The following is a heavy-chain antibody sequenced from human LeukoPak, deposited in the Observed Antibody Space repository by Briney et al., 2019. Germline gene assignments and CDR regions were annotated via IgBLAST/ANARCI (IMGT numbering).Heavy chain of an antibody. CDR1: GGSISSSSYY. CDR3: ATNSNFWRPNWFDP. J-gene: IGHJ5*02. CDR2: VYYTGAS. V-gene: IGHV4-39*07. Sequence: SETLSLTCTVSGGSISSSSYYWGWIRQPPGKGLEWIGSVYYTGASYYNPSLKSRVTISIDTSKNHFSLNLTSVTAADTAVYYCATNSNFWRPNWFDPWGQGTLVTVSS. D-gene: IGHD3-3*01.